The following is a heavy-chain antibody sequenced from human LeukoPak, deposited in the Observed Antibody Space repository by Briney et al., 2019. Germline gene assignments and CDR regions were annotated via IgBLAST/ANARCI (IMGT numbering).Heavy chain of an antibody. V-gene: IGHV3-11*04. J-gene: IGHJ3*02. Sequence: SGGSLRLSCAASGFTFSDYYMSWIRQAPGKGLEWVSYVSSGSSTIYYADSVKGRFTVSRDNGKRSLYLHMNSLRAEDTAVYYCARDKTYTFDIWGQGTVVTVSS. CDR2: VSSGSSTI. CDR3: ARDKTYTFDI. CDR1: GFTFSDYY. D-gene: IGHD2-2*02.